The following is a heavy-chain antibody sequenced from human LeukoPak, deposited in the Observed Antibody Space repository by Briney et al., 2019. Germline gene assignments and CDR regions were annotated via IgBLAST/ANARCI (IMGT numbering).Heavy chain of an antibody. CDR1: GFTFSSYA. CDR2: ISGSGGST. Sequence: TGGSLRLSCAASGFTFSSYAMSWVRQAPGKGLEGVSAISGSGGSTYYADSVKGRFTISTDNSKNTLYLQMNSLRAEDTAVYYCAKDYGSGSYGLRYYFDYWGQGTLVTVSS. CDR3: AKDYGSGSYGLRYYFDY. J-gene: IGHJ4*02. D-gene: IGHD3-10*01. V-gene: IGHV3-23*01.